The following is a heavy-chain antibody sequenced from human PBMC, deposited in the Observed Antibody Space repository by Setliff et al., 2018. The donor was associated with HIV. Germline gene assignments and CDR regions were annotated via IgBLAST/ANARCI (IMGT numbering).Heavy chain of an antibody. D-gene: IGHD1-7*01. CDR1: GGTFSSYA. J-gene: IGHJ5*01. V-gene: IGHV1-69*13. CDR3: ARDGPQGELLDS. Sequence: SVKVSCKASGGTFSSYAISWVRQAPGQGLEWMGGIMPIFGTPIYAQKFQGRVSITAHESTTTSYMELTSLRSEDTARYYCARDGPQGELLDSWGLGTPVTVSS. CDR2: IMPIFGTP.